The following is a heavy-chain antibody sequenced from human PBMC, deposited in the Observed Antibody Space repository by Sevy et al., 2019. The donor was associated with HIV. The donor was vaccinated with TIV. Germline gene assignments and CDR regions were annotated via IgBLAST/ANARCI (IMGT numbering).Heavy chain of an antibody. CDR3: TRGSGIDYYEKGMDL. D-gene: IGHD3-10*01. Sequence: GGSLRLSCAASGFTFSSSSMTWVRQAPGKGLEWVAYISKSSSYIYYADSVKGRFTISRDNAKNSLFLQMNSLGAEDTAIYYCTRGSGIDYYEKGMDLWGQGTTVTVSS. J-gene: IGHJ6*02. CDR2: ISKSSSYI. CDR1: GFTFSSSS. V-gene: IGHV3-21*04.